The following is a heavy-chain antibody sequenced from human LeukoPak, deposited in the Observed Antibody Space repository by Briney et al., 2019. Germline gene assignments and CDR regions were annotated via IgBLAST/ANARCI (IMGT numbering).Heavy chain of an antibody. CDR3: ARGERAMATRKAGFDY. V-gene: IGHV5-51*01. D-gene: IGHD5-24*01. CDR2: IYPRDSDT. CDR1: GSDFANSW. Sequence: GESLKISCTASGSDFANSWIGWVRQMPGKGLEWMGIIYPRDSDTIYSPSFQGQVTSSADKSIRTAYLQWSSLTASDTAMYYCARGERAMATRKAGFDYWGQGTQVTVSS. J-gene: IGHJ4*02.